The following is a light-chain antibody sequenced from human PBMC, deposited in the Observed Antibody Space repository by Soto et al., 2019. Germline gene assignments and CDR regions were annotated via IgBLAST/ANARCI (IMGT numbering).Light chain of an antibody. J-gene: IGKJ1*01. V-gene: IGKV3-15*01. CDR2: GAS. CDR3: QQYNSWPWT. Sequence: VVMTQSPDPLSVSPGERATLSCRASQSVSSNLAWYQQKPGQAPRLLIYGASTRANGIPARFSGSGSGTEFTLTISSLQAEDFAVYYCQQYNSWPWTFGQGTKVDIK. CDR1: QSVSSN.